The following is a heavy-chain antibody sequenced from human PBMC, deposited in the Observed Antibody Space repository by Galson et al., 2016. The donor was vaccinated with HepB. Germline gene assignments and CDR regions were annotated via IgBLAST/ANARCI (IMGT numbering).Heavy chain of an antibody. V-gene: IGHV6-1*01. CDR3: ARSQNIVVVVAATGLPDWFDP. CDR1: GDSVSSNSAA. Sequence: CAISGDSVSSNSAAWNWTRQSPSRGLEWLGRTYYRSKWYNDYAVSVKSRITINPDTSKNQFSLQLNSVTPEDTAVYYGARSQNIVVVVAATGLPDWFDPWGQGTLVTVSS. D-gene: IGHD2-15*01. CDR2: TYYRSKWYN. J-gene: IGHJ5*02.